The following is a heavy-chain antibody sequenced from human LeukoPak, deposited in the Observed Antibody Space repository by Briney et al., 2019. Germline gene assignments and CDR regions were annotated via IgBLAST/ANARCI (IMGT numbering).Heavy chain of an antibody. J-gene: IGHJ4*02. D-gene: IGHD5-24*01. CDR2: IKQDETEK. CDR1: GFTFSNFW. CDR3: AKSPDGYNYRGDY. V-gene: IGHV3-7*01. Sequence: GGSLRLSCTASGFTFSNFWMGWVRQAPGKGLEWVANIKQDETEKFYLGSVKGRFTISRDNAKNSLYLQMNSLRAEDTAVYYCAKSPDGYNYRGDYWGQGTLVTVSS.